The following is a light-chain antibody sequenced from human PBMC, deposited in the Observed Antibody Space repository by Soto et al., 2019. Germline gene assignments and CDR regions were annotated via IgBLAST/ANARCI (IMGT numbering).Light chain of an antibody. J-gene: IGKJ1*01. V-gene: IGKV1-12*01. CDR1: QDISSW. CDR2: AAS. CDR3: QQANSLPPWT. Sequence: DIQMTQSPSSVSASVGDRVTIACRASQDISSWLAWYQQRPGKAPKLLIYAASSLQSGVPSRFGGSGSGTDFTLTISSLQPEDFATYYCQQANSLPPWTFGQGTKVEIK.